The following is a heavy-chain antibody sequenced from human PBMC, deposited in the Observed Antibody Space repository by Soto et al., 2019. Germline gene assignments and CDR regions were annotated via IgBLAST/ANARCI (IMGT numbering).Heavy chain of an antibody. CDR2: INPNSGGT. CDR1: GYTFTGYY. D-gene: IGHD3-9*01. J-gene: IGHJ4*02. V-gene: IGHV1-2*04. Sequence: ASVKVSCKASGYTFTGYYMHWVRQAPGQGLEWMGWINPNSGGTNYAQKFQGWVTMTRDTSISTAYMELSRLRSDDTAVYYCARAGGGYDILTGYYSNNHFDYWGQGTLVTVSS. CDR3: ARAGGGYDILTGYYSNNHFDY.